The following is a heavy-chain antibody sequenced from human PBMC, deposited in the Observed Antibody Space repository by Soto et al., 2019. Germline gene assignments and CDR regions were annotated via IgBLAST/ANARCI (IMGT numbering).Heavy chain of an antibody. CDR2: IYYSGST. V-gene: IGHV4-39*01. CDR3: ARLFEAYPQRIDY. CDR1: GGSLSSSSYY. J-gene: IGHJ4*02. Sequence: XETLSLAWTVCGGSLSSSSYYWGWIRQPPGKGLEWIGSIYYSGSTYYNPSLKSRVTISVDTSKNQFSLKLSSVTAADTAVYYCARLFEAYPQRIDYWGQGTLVTVAS. D-gene: IGHD1-1*01.